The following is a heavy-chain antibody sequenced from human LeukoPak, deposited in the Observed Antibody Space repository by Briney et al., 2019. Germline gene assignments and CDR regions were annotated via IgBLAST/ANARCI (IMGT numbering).Heavy chain of an antibody. V-gene: IGHV3-7*01. J-gene: IGHJ2*01. CDR3: ARIVVVTAGFDL. CDR2: IKQDGSEK. CDR1: GFTFSRYW. D-gene: IGHD2-21*02. Sequence: PGGSLRLSCAASGFTFSRYWMSWVRQAPGKGLEWVANIKQDGSEKNYVDSVKGRFTISRDIARNSLNLQMNSLRAEDTAVYFCARIVVVTAGFDLWGRGTLVTVSS.